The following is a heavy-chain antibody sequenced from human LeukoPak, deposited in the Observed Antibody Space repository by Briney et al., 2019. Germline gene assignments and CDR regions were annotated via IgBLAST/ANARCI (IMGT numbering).Heavy chain of an antibody. CDR2: IYYSGST. CDR1: GGSISSSSYY. Sequence: SETLSLTCTVSGGSISSSSYYWGWIRQPPGKGLEWIGSIYYSGSTYYNPSLKSRVTISVDTSKNQFSLKLSSVTAADTAVYYCARQLAGATTNVDYWGREPWSPSPQ. CDR3: ARQLAGATTNVDY. D-gene: IGHD1-26*01. J-gene: IGHJ4*02. V-gene: IGHV4-39*01.